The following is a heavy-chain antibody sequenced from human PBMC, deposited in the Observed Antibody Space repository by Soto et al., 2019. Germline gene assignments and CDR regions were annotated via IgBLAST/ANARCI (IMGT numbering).Heavy chain of an antibody. V-gene: IGHV3-11*01. CDR1: GFTFSDYY. D-gene: IGHD2-21*02. CDR3: SRDGCGGDCYPYCYGMDV. J-gene: IGHJ6*02. CDR2: ISSSGSTI. Sequence: GGSLRLSCAASGFTFSDYYMSWIRQAPGKGLEWVSYISSSGSTIYYADSVKGRFTISRDNAKNSLYLQMNSLRAEDTAVYYCSRDGCGGDCYPYCYGMDVWGQGSTVTGSS.